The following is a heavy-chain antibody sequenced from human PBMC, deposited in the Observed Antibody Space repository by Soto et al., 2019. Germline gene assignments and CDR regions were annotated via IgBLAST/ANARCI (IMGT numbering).Heavy chain of an antibody. Sequence: QVQLVQSGAEVKKPASSVKVSCKASGGTFNNYPITCVRQAPGEGLEWMGGSIPIFGTANYAQNFQGRVTISVDESTSTEYMELSSLRSEAKAVYYCASVRGYSGDAHYYYFDIDVWGHGTTVTVSS. V-gene: IGHV1-69*01. CDR2: SIPIFGTA. CDR1: GGTFNNYP. D-gene: IGHD5-12*01. J-gene: IGHJ6*02. CDR3: ASVRGYSGDAHYYYFDIDV.